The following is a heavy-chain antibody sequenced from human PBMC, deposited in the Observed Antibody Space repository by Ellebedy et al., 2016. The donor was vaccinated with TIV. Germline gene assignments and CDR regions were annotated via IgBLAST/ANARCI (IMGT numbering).Heavy chain of an antibody. J-gene: IGHJ5*02. CDR3: ARDLVPAAMPPTNWFDP. V-gene: IGHV4-34*01. CDR2: IYYSGST. D-gene: IGHD2-2*01. CDR1: GGSFSGYY. Sequence: MPGGSLRLSCAVYGGSFSGYYWGWIRQPPGKGLEWIGSIYYSGSTYYNPSLKSRVTISVDTSKNQFSLKLSSVTAADTAVYYCARDLVPAAMPPTNWFDPWGQGTLVTVSS.